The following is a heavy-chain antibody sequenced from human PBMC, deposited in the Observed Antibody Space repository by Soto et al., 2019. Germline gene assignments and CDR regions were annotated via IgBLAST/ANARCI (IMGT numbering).Heavy chain of an antibody. CDR2: IIPVFGTA. CDR1: GATLNTFINYG. V-gene: IGHV1-69*12. D-gene: IGHD3-22*01. CDR3: ARGAATEIVVVMYDAFEI. J-gene: IGHJ3*02. Sequence: QVQLVQSGAEVRKPGASVKVSCKASGATLNTFINYGITWVRQAPGQGLEWMGGIIPVFGTAHYAQKFQGRVTISADESTRTAYMELSSLRSEDTAVYYCARGAATEIVVVMYDAFEIWGQGTMVTVSS.